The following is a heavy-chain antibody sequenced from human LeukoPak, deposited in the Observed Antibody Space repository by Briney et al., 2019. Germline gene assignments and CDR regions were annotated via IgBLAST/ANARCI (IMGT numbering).Heavy chain of an antibody. CDR2: INKDGSAK. V-gene: IGHV3-7*01. J-gene: IGHJ4*02. CDR1: GFTFSSYW. D-gene: IGHD1-26*01. CDR3: ARDLTPSSGSYYDY. Sequence: GGSLRLSCAATGFTFSSYWMSWVHRAPGKGLEWVANINKDGSAKYYVDSVKGRFTISRDNAKNSLYLQMNSLRAEDTAVYYCARDLTPSSGSYYDYWGQGTLVTVSS.